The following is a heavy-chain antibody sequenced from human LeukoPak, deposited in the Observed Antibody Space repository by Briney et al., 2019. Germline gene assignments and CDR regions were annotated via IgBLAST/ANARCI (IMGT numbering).Heavy chain of an antibody. V-gene: IGHV5-51*01. Sequence: GESLKISCKASGYTFTNYWIGWVRQMPGKGLEWMGIIYPDDSDTKYSPSFQGHVTISVDESISTAYLQWSSPKASDTAIYYCARHEVGGDSSSGYEYYYYMDVWGKGTAVTVFS. CDR3: ARHEVGGDSSSGYEYYYYMDV. D-gene: IGHD3-3*01. J-gene: IGHJ6*03. CDR1: GYTFTNYW. CDR2: IYPDDSDT.